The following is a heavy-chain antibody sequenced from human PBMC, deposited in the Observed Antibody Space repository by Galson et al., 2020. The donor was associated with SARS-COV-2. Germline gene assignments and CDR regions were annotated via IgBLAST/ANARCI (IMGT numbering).Heavy chain of an antibody. CDR1: GFTFSSYG. V-gene: IGHV3-33*06. CDR2: IWYDGSNK. J-gene: IGHJ6*02. CDR3: AKDGKYYDVWSGYLGPSSERHFYYGIDV. Sequence: GGSLRLSCAASGFTFSSYGMHWVRQAPGKGLEWVAVIWYDGSNKYYADSVKGRFTISRDNSKNTLYLQMNSLRAEDTAVYYCAKDGKYYDVWSGYLGPSSERHFYYGIDVWGQGTTVTVSS. D-gene: IGHD3-3*01.